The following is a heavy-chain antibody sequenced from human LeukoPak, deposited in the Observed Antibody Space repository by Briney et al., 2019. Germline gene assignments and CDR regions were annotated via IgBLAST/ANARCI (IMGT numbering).Heavy chain of an antibody. Sequence: GGSLRLSCAASGFTFSDYYMSWVRQAPGKGLEWVSYISSSSSYTNYADSVKGRFTISRDNAKNSLYLQMNSLRAEDTAVYYCARVGYLKDYWGQGTLVTVSS. V-gene: IGHV3-11*06. CDR2: ISSSSSYT. CDR1: GFTFSDYY. J-gene: IGHJ4*02. CDR3: ARVGYLKDY. D-gene: IGHD5-12*01.